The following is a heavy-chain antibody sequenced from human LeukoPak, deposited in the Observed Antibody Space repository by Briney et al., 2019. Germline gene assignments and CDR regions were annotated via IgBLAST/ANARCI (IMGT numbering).Heavy chain of an antibody. CDR2: IWYDGSNK. CDR3: ATQPCSGSSCYLGD. V-gene: IGHV3-30*02. J-gene: IGHJ4*02. D-gene: IGHD2-15*01. Sequence: GGSLRLSCAASGFTFSSYGMHWVRQAPGKGLEWVAVIWYDGSNKYYADSVKGRFTISRDDSKNTLYLEMNSLRPEDTAVYYCATQPCSGSSCYLGDWGQGTLVTVSS. CDR1: GFTFSSYG.